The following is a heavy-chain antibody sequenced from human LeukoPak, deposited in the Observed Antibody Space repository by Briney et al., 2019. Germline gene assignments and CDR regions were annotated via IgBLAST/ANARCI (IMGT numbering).Heavy chain of an antibody. V-gene: IGHV3-23*01. CDR2: ISPDGDFK. J-gene: IGHJ4*02. Sequence: GGSLRLSCAASGFTFSSYAMSWVRQAPGKGLEWVSHISPDGDFKDYADSVKGRFIISRDNAKNTLLLQMDRLRAEDTALYFCARDLSFSPDYWGQGTLVTVSS. CDR1: GFTFSSYA. CDR3: ARDLSFSPDY.